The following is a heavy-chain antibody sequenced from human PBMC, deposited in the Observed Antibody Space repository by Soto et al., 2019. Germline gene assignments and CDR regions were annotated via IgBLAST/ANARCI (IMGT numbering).Heavy chain of an antibody. CDR2: IKQDGSEK. CDR3: ARDESYDILTGYYTPQRFDY. D-gene: IGHD3-9*01. V-gene: IGHV3-7*01. CDR1: GGSISSGGYS. J-gene: IGHJ4*02. Sequence: PSETLSLTCAVSGGSISSGGYSWSWVRQAPGKGLEWVANIKQDGSEKYYVDSVNGRFTISRDNAKNSLYLQMNSLRAEDTAVYYCARDESYDILTGYYTPQRFDYWGQGSLVTVSS.